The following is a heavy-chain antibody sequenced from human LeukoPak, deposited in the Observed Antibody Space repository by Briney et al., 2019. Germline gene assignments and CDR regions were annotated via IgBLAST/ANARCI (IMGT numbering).Heavy chain of an antibody. V-gene: IGHV3-53*01. CDR2: IYSGGST. J-gene: IGHJ4*02. CDR1: GFTVSSNN. CDR3: AREVRWGIAASGTYYFDY. D-gene: IGHD6-13*01. Sequence: PGGSLRLSCAASGFTVSSNNMSWVRQAPGKGLEWVSVIYSGGSTYYADSVKGRFTISRDNSKNTLYLQMNSLRAEDTAVYYCAREVRWGIAASGTYYFDYWGQGTLVTVSS.